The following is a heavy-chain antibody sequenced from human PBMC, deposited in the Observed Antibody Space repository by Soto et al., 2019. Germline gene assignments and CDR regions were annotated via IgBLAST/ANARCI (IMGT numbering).Heavy chain of an antibody. CDR1: GGSVSSGSYY. D-gene: IGHD5-18*01. CDR2: IYYSGST. J-gene: IGHJ5*02. V-gene: IGHV4-61*01. Sequence: LSLTCTVSGGSVSSGSYYWSWIRQPPGKGLEWIGYIYYSGSTNYNPSLKSRVTISVDTSKTQFSLKLSSVTAADTAVYYCARADTLEQFDPWGQGTLVTVSS. CDR3: ARADTLEQFDP.